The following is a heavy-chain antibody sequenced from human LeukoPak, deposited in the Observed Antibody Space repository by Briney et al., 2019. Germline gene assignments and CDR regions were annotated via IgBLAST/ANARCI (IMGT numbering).Heavy chain of an antibody. CDR1: GGSISSYC. V-gene: IGHV4-59*01. CDR3: ARVGTGNFDY. J-gene: IGHJ4*02. Sequence: SETLSLTCTVSGGSISSYCWSWIRQFPGKGLEWIGYIYYSGNTNYNPSLKSRVTISIDTSRNQFSLKLNSVTAADTAVYYCARVGTGNFDYWGQGTLVTVSS. CDR2: IYYSGNT. D-gene: IGHD1-14*01.